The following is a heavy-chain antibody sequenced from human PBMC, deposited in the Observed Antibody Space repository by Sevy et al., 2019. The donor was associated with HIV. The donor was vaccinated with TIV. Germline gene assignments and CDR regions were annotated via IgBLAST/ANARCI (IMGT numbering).Heavy chain of an antibody. J-gene: IGHJ4*02. CDR2: IYPGDSDT. D-gene: IGHD2-2*01. CDR3: ARYPIVVVPAAEYYFDY. Sequence: GESLKISCKGSGYTFTNYWIGWVRQMPGKGLEWMGIIYPGDSDTRYSPSFLGQVTISADKSISTAYLQWSSLKASDTAMYYCARYPIVVVPAAEYYFDYWGQGTLVTVSS. CDR1: GYTFTNYW. V-gene: IGHV5-51*01.